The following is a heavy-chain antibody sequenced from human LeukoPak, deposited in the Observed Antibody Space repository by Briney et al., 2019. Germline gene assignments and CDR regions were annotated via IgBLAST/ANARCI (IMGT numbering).Heavy chain of an antibody. V-gene: IGHV2-5*02. CDR2: IYWDDDK. D-gene: IGHD2-15*01. CDR1: GFSLSTNEVG. Sequence: SGPTLVNPTQTLTLTCTFSGFSLSTNEVGVGWIRQPPRKALEWLALIYWDDDKRYSPSLRSRLTITKDTSKNQVVLTMTNMDPVDTATYYCAHTGSSYYGMDVWGQGTTVTVSS. J-gene: IGHJ6*02. CDR3: AHTGSSYYGMDV.